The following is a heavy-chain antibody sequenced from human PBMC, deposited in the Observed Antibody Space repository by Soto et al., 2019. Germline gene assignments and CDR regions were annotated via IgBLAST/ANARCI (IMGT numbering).Heavy chain of an antibody. J-gene: IGHJ4*02. CDR3: ASYSGYDLNYFDY. V-gene: IGHV1-3*01. CDR1: GYTFTSYA. D-gene: IGHD5-12*01. CDR2: INAGNGNT. Sequence: QVQLVQSGAEVKKPGASVKVSCQASGYTFTSYAMHWVRQAPGQRLEWMGWINAGNGNTKYSQKFQGRVTITRDTSASTAYMELSSLRSEDTAVYYCASYSGYDLNYFDYWGQGTLVTVSS.